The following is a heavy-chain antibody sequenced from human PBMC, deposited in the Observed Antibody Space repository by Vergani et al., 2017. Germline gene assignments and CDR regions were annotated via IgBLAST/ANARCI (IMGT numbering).Heavy chain of an antibody. J-gene: IGHJ6*02. D-gene: IGHD3-10*01. V-gene: IGHV1-69*01. CDR3: AKDFSPVLPFLRYGDYYYYYGMDV. CDR2: IIPIFGTA. CDR1: GGTFSSYA. Sequence: QVQLVQSGAEVKKPGSSVKVSCKASGGTFSSYAISWVRQAPGQGLEWMGGIIPIFGTANYAQKFQGRVTITADESTSTAYMELSSLRSEDTAVYYCAKDFSPVLPFLRYGDYYYYYGMDVWGQGTTVTVSS.